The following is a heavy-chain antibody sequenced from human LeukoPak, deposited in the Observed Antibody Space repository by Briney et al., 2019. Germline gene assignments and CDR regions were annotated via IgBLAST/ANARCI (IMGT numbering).Heavy chain of an antibody. CDR2: INPNSGGT. CDR1: GYTFSSYY. D-gene: IGHD2-2*01. CDR3: ARTYCSSTSCVWFDP. Sequence: ASVKVSCKASGYTFSSYYVHWVRQAPGQGLEWMGWINPNSGGTNYAQKFQGRVTMTRDTSISTAYMELSRLRSDDTAVYYCARTYCSSTSCVWFDPWGQGTLVTVSS. V-gene: IGHV1-2*02. J-gene: IGHJ5*02.